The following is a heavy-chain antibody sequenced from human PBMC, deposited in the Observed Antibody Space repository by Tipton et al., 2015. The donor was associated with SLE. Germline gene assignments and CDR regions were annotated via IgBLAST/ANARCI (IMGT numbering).Heavy chain of an antibody. CDR1: GGSFSGYY. CDR3: AKGWDFDFRSGYADS. J-gene: IGHJ4*02. CDR2: VNHSGST. D-gene: IGHD3-3*01. V-gene: IGHV4-34*01. Sequence: TLSLTCAVYGGSFSGYYWSWIRQPPGNGLEWIGEVNHSGSTNYNPSLKSRVTIFVDTSKNQFSLKLSSVTAADTAVYYCAKGWDFDFRSGYADSSGQGALVTVSP.